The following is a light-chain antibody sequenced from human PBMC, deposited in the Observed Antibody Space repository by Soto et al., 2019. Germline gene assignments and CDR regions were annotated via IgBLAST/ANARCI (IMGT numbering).Light chain of an antibody. CDR2: GAS. CDR1: QSVSSN. Sequence: EIFMTQSPATLSVSRWEIATLSWGASQSVSSNLAWYQQKPGQAPRLLIYGASTRATGIPARFSGSGSGTEFTLTISSLQSEDFAVYYCQQYNNWPPTWTFGQGTKVDIK. J-gene: IGKJ1*01. CDR3: QQYNNWPPTWT. V-gene: IGKV3-15*01.